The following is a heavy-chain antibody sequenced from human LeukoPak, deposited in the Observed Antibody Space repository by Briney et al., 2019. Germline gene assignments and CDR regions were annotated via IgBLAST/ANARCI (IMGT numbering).Heavy chain of an antibody. CDR2: IYTSGIT. V-gene: IGHV4-4*09. CDR3: ARRNRAAGGDWFFDL. Sequence: SQTLSLTCTVCGGSIVNYYWSWIRQPPGKGLEWIGYIYTSGITKYNPSLRSRVSFSVDTSNNHFSLKVNSVTAADAAVYYCARRNRAAGGDWFFDLWGRGTLVTVSS. D-gene: IGHD6-13*01. CDR1: GGSIVNYY. J-gene: IGHJ2*01.